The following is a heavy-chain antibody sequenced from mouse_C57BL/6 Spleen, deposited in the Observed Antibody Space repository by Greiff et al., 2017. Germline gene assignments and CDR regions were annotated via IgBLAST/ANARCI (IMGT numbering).Heavy chain of an antibody. Sequence: EVQLQQSGPGLVKPSQSLSLTCSVTGYSITSGYYWNWIRQFPGNKLEWMGYISYDGSNNYNPSLKNRISITRDTSKNQFFLKLNSVTTEDTATYYCARRGKGWYFDVWGTGTTVTVSS. CDR2: ISYDGSN. CDR1: GYSITSGYY. J-gene: IGHJ1*03. CDR3: ARRGKGWYFDV. V-gene: IGHV3-6*01.